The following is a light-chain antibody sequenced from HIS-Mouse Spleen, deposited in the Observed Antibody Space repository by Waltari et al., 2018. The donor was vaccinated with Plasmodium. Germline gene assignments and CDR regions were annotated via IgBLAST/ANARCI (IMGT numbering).Light chain of an antibody. CDR2: DAS. CDR1: QDISNY. V-gene: IGKV1-33*01. CDR3: QQYDNLPYT. Sequence: DIQMTQSPSSLSASVGDRVTITCQASQDISNYLNWYQQKPGKAPKLLIDDASNLETGVPARFIGSGSGTDYTFTISSLQPEDIATYYCQQYDNLPYTFGQGTKLEIK. J-gene: IGKJ2*01.